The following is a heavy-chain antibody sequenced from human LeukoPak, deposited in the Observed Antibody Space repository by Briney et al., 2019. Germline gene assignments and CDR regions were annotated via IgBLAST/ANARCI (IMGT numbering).Heavy chain of an antibody. J-gene: IGHJ4*02. CDR3: TTGRRYQLYDY. Sequence: GASVKVSCKVFGNTLTELSMHWVRQAPGKGLESMGGFAPEDGETIYAQQFQGRLTMTEDTSTDTAYMELSRLTSEDTAVYYCTTGRRYQLYDYWGQGTLVTVP. D-gene: IGHD1-1*01. V-gene: IGHV1-24*01. CDR2: FAPEDGET. CDR1: GNTLTELS.